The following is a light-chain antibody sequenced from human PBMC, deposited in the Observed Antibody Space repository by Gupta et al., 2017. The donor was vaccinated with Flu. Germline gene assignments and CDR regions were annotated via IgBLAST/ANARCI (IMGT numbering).Light chain of an antibody. V-gene: IGKV2-30*01. CDR1: QSLVYSDGDSY. CDR3: MHRTRWPWT. CDR2: KAS. Sequence: DDVMTQSPLSLPVTLGQSASISCRSGQSLVYSDGDSYVSWFHQRPGQPPRRLIYKASNRDSGVPDRISGSGSGTDFTLKISRGEAEDVGVYYCMHRTRWPWTFGQGTKWKSN. J-gene: IGKJ1*01.